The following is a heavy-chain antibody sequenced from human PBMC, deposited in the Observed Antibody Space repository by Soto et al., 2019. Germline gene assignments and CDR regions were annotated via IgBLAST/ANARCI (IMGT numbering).Heavy chain of an antibody. CDR1: GYSFTSYW. CDR3: ARRYDFWSGSDYYGMDV. J-gene: IGHJ6*02. Sequence: LKIFCKGSGYSFTSYWIGWVRQMPGKGLEWMGRIDPSDSYTNYSPSFQGHVTISADKSISTAYLQWSSLKASDTAMYYCARRYDFWSGSDYYGMDVWGQGTTVTVSS. V-gene: IGHV5-10-1*01. CDR2: IDPSDSYT. D-gene: IGHD3-3*01.